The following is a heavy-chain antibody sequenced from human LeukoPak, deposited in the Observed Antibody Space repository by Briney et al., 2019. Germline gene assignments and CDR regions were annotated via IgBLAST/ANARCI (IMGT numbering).Heavy chain of an antibody. J-gene: IGHJ4*02. D-gene: IGHD3-10*01. V-gene: IGHV4-59*02. Sequence: SETLSLTCTVSGGSVSDYFLSWIRQPPGKGLEWIGYIYYSGSTNYNPSLKSRVTISVDTSKNQFSLKLSSVTAADTAVYYCARDRGKYYFDYWGQGTLVTVSS. CDR1: GGSVSDYF. CDR2: IYYSGST. CDR3: ARDRGKYYFDY.